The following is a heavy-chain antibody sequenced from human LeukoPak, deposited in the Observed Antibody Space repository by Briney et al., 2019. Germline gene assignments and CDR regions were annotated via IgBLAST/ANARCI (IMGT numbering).Heavy chain of an antibody. CDR2: ISSSSSTI. J-gene: IGHJ6*02. D-gene: IGHD3-22*01. CDR1: GFTFSSYS. V-gene: IGHV3-48*04. CDR3: ARDAAYYYDSSGYLTYYYGMDV. Sequence: GGSLRLSCAASGFTFSSYSMNWVRQAPGKGLEWVSYISSSSSTIYYADSVKGRFTISRDNAKNSLYLQMNSLRAEDTAVYYCARDAAYYYDSSGYLTYYYGMDVWGQGTTVTVSS.